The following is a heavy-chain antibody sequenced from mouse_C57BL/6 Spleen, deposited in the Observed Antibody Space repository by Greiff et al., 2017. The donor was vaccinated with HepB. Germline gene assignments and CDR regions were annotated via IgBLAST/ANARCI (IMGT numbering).Heavy chain of an antibody. V-gene: IGHV1-69*01. CDR2: IDPSDSYT. CDR1: GYTFTSYW. D-gene: IGHD3-2*02. CDR3: ASGGDSSGYVGYFDY. J-gene: IGHJ2*01. Sequence: VQLQQSGAELVMPGASVKLSCKASGYTFTSYWMHWVKQRPGQGLEWIGEIDPSDSYTNYNQKFKGKSTLTVDKSSSTAYMQLSSLTTEDSAVYYCASGGDSSGYVGYFDYWGQGTTLTVSS.